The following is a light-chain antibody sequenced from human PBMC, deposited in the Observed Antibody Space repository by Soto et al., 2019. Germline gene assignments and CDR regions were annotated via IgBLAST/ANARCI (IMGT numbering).Light chain of an antibody. CDR1: ALPKKY. CDR2: KDN. J-gene: IGLJ1*01. CDR3: QSIDGTGSLYV. V-gene: IGLV3-25*03. Sequence: SYELTQSPSVSVSPGQTARFTCSGDALPKKYVYWYQLRPGQAPLLIVYKDNERPSGIPERFSGSSSGPTATLTISGVQAEDEADYYCQSIDGTGSLYVFGGGTKLTVL.